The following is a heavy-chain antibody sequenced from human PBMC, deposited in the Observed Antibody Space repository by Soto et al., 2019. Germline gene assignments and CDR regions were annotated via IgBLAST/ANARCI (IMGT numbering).Heavy chain of an antibody. V-gene: IGHV3-48*01. CDR2: ISSSSTI. CDR1: GFTFSSYS. Sequence: GGSLRLSCAASGFTFSSYSMNWVRQAPGKGLEWVSYISSSSTIYYADSVKGRFTISRDNAKNSLYLQMNSLRAEDTAVYYCARDCSSTSCYGEAFDIWGQGTMVTVSS. J-gene: IGHJ3*02. D-gene: IGHD2-2*01. CDR3: ARDCSSTSCYGEAFDI.